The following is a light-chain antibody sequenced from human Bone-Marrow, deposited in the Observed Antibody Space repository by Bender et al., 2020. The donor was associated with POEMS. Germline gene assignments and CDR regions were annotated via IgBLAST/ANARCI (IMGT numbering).Light chain of an antibody. CDR3: SSYTGSKSLV. V-gene: IGLV2-14*03. Sequence: QSALTQPASVSGSPGQSITISCTGTSSDVGAYNYVSWYQQYPGKAPRLIIYDVSNRPSGVSNRFSGSKSGNTASLTISGLQAEDEGQFYCSSYTGSKSLVFGGGTVLTVL. CDR1: SSDVGAYNY. J-gene: IGLJ3*02. CDR2: DVS.